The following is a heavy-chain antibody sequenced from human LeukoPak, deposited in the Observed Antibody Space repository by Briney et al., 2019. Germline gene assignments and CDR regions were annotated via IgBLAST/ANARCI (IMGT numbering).Heavy chain of an antibody. CDR2: IYSGGST. Sequence: PGGSLRLSCAASGFTVSSNYMSWVRQAPGKGLEWVSVIYSGGSTYYADSVKGRFTISRDNSKNTLYLQMNSLRAEDTAVYYCARHGGTRVTLAEVYYFDYWGQGTLVTVSS. V-gene: IGHV3-66*04. D-gene: IGHD4-11*01. CDR3: ARHGGTRVTLAEVYYFDY. CDR1: GFTVSSNY. J-gene: IGHJ4*02.